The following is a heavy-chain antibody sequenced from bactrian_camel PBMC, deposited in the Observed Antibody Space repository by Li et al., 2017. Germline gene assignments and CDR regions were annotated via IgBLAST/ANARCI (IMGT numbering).Heavy chain of an antibody. CDR3: AADARACTIASACGDKCFNY. V-gene: IGHV3S1*01. CDR2: LDTERHYT. J-gene: IGHJ4*01. CDR1: GFTYDSYC. D-gene: IGHD4*01. Sequence: GGSVQAGGSLRLSCVLSGFTYDSYCLGWFRQPPGKEREGVAILDTERHYTTYADSVKGRFTISRDNAKNTLYLQMNSLNTDDTAMYYCAADARACTIASACGDKCFNYWGQGTQVTVS.